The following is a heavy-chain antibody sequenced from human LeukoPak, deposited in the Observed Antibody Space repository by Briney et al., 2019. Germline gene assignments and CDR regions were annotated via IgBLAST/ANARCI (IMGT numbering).Heavy chain of an antibody. J-gene: IGHJ4*02. CDR1: GGSIITTDW. D-gene: IGHD2-2*01. V-gene: IGHV4-4*02. Sequence: KSSETLSLTCAVSGGSIITTDWWSWVRQSPEKGLEWIGDVYHSGSTNYNPSLKSRVTISVDKSKNQFSLKLTSVTAADTAVYYCARHASCSSTSCYVDYWGQGTLVTVSS. CDR3: ARHASCSSTSCYVDY. CDR2: VYHSGST.